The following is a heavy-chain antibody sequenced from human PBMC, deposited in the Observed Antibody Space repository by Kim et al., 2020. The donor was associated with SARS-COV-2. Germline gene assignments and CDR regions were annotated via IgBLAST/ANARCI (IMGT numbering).Heavy chain of an antibody. D-gene: IGHD6-19*01. CDR3: ARLDKFTYSSLYGMDV. V-gene: IGHV5-10-1*01. Sequence: GESLKISCKGSGYSFTSYWISWVRQMPGKGLEWMGRIDPSDSYTNYSPSFQGHVTISADKSISTAYLQWSSLKASDTAMYYCARLDKFTYSSLYGMDVWGQGTTVTVSS. CDR1: GYSFTSYW. J-gene: IGHJ6*02. CDR2: IDPSDSYT.